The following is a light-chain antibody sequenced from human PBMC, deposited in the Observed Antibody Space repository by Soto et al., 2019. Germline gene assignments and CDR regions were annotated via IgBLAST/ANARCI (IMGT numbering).Light chain of an antibody. V-gene: IGLV1-44*01. CDR3: AAWDESPNVPV. Sequence: QAVVTQSPSASGTPGQRVTISCSGSNSNIGRNTVNWYQQFPGAAPNLLIHSDNERPSGVPDRFSGSRSGTSASLAISGLQSEDEADYYCAAWDESPNVPVFGGGTKLTVL. CDR1: NSNIGRNT. J-gene: IGLJ3*02. CDR2: SDN.